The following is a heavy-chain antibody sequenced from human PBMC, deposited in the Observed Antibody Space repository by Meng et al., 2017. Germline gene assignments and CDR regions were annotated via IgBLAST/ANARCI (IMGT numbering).Heavy chain of an antibody. CDR1: GFTFSSYA. CDR2: ISGSGGST. CDR3: AKNRLDIVVVVAATVDY. J-gene: IGHJ4*02. V-gene: IGHV3-23*01. D-gene: IGHD2-15*01. Sequence: GGSLRLSCAASGFTFSSYAMSWVRQAPGKGLEWVSAISGSGGSTYYADSVKGRFTISRDNSKNTLYLQMNSLRAEDTAVYYCAKNRLDIVVVVAATVDYWGQGTLVTVSS.